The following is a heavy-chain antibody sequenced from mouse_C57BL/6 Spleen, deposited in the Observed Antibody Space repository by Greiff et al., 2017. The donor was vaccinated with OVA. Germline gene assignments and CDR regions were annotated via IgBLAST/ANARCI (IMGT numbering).Heavy chain of an antibody. V-gene: IGHV1-55*01. J-gene: IGHJ4*01. CDR2: IYPRSGNT. CDR3: ARWGTTVVAKDYAMDY. Sequence: QVQLQQPGAELVKPGASVKMSCKASGYTFTSYWITWVKQRPGQGLEWIGEIYPRSGNTYYNEKFKGKATLTADKSSSTAYMELRSLTSEDSAVYFCARWGTTVVAKDYAMDYWGQGTSVAVSS. CDR1: GYTFTSYW. D-gene: IGHD1-1*01.